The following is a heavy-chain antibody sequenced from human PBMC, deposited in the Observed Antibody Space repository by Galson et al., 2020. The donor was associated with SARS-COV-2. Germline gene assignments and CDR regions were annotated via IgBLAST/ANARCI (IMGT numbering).Heavy chain of an antibody. CDR3: ARGSYGDYRRPLYARDV. D-gene: IGHD4-17*01. J-gene: IGHJ6*02. Sequence: GGSLRLSCAASGVSVNNNYMSWVRQAPGKGLEWVSLLYSGGGTYYAASVKGRFTISRDNSRNTLYLQMNSLRAEDTALYYCARGSYGDYRRPLYARDVWGQGTTVAVSS. V-gene: IGHV3-53*01. CDR2: LYSGGGT. CDR1: GVSVNNNY.